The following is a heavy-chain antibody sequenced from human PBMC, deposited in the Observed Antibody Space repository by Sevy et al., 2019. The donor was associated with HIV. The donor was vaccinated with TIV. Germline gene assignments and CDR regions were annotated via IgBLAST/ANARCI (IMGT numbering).Heavy chain of an antibody. Sequence: GGSLRLSCSASGFTFSSYTMIWVRQAPGRGLEWVSASSGTGSYIYYADSVKDRFTISRDNAKNLLYLQMNSLRAEDTAVYYCARDNGYCSGGSCYSGGYWGQGTLVTVSS. J-gene: IGHJ4*02. CDR1: GFTFSSYT. D-gene: IGHD2-15*01. CDR2: SSGTGSYI. V-gene: IGHV3-21*06. CDR3: ARDNGYCSGGSCYSGGY.